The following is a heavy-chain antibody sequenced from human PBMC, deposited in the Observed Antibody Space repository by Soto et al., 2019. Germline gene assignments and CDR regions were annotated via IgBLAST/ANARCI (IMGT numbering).Heavy chain of an antibody. D-gene: IGHD1-1*01. Sequence: QVQLVESGGGVVQPGRSLRLSCAASGFTFSSYAMHWVRQAPGKGLEWVAVISYDGSNKYYADSVKGRFTISRDNSKNTLYLQMNSLSAEDKAVYYCARDRLSYHWNDFPYYYYGMDVWGQGTKVTVSS. J-gene: IGHJ6*02. V-gene: IGHV3-30-3*01. CDR2: ISYDGSNK. CDR1: GFTFSSYA. CDR3: ARDRLSYHWNDFPYYYYGMDV.